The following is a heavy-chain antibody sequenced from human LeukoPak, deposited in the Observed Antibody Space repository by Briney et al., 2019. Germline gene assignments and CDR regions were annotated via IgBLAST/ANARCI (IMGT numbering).Heavy chain of an antibody. CDR1: GFTFSSYS. CDR2: ISSSSSYI. CDR3: ARERVGATVGYYYYYMDV. J-gene: IGHJ6*03. D-gene: IGHD1-26*01. Sequence: GGSLRLSCAASGFTFSSYSMNWVRQAPGKGPEWVSSISSSSSYIYYADSVKGRFTISRDNAKNSLYLQMNSLRAEDTAVYYCARERVGATVGYYYYYMDVWGKGTTVTVSS. V-gene: IGHV3-21*01.